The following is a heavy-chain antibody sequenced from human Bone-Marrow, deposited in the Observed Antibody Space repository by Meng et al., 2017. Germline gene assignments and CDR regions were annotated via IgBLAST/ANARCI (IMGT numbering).Heavy chain of an antibody. CDR1: GFTFSTYW. Sequence: EVQLVESGGGLVQTGGSLRLSCAASGFTFSTYWMHWVRQAPGKGLEWVSVIYPSGDTYFSDSVRGRFTVSRDNSKNRLFLQMNSLSPDDTAIYYCARGRDYDFWSGEIDRWGQGTLVTVSS. V-gene: IGHV3-66*01. CDR3: ARGRDYDFWSGEIDR. CDR2: IYPSGDT. J-gene: IGHJ5*02. D-gene: IGHD3-3*01.